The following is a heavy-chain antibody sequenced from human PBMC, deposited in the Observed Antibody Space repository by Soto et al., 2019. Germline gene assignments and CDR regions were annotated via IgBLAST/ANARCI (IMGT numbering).Heavy chain of an antibody. J-gene: IGHJ3*02. CDR1: GGTFSSYA. D-gene: IGHD3-22*01. CDR2: IIPIFGTA. V-gene: IGHV1-69*13. CDR3: AREESSDWSYYYDSSGYGDAFDI. Sequence: GASVKVYCKASGGTFSSYAISWVRQAPGQGLEWMGGIIPIFGTANYAQKFQGRVTITADESTSTAYMELSSLRSEDTAVYYCAREESSDWSYYYDSSGYGDAFDIWGQGTMVTVSS.